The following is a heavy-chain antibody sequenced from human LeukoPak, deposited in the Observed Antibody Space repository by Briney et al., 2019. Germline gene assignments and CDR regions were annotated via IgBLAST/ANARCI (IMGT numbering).Heavy chain of an antibody. J-gene: IGHJ3*02. CDR3: AKDLSAVVTATGAFDI. CDR1: GFTFSSYA. D-gene: IGHD2-21*02. CDR2: ISGSGGST. V-gene: IGHV3-23*01. Sequence: HPGGSLRLSCAASGFTFSSYAMSWVRQAPGKGLEWVSAISGSGGSTYYADSVKGRFTISRDNSKNTLYLQMNSLRAEDTAVYYCAKDLSAVVTATGAFDIWGQGTMVTVSS.